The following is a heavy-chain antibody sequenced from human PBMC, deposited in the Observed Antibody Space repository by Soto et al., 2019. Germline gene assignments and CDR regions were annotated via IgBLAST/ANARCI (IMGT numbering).Heavy chain of an antibody. J-gene: IGHJ4*02. Sequence: QVQLVQSGSEVKKPGASVNVACKAVVYTFTSYGFSWVRQVPGQGLEWLGWISAFNGDTQYAQTMKGRLTVTTDTSTTTVHMELRSLTPADTAVYYCTREAGWQRMVPYDWGQGTLVSVS. CDR1: VYTFTSYG. V-gene: IGHV1-18*04. CDR2: ISAFNGDT. CDR3: TREAGWQRMVPYD. D-gene: IGHD6-25*01.